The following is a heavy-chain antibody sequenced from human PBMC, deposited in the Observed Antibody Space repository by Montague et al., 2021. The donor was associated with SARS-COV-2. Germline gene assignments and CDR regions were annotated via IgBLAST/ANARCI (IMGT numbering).Heavy chain of an antibody. CDR2: INYSGGT. V-gene: IGHV4-59*11. CDR3: ARATSVRGAVSWFDP. Sequence: SETLSLTCAVSGGSISSHYWSFIRQPPGKGLEWIAYINYSGGTNYNPSLKSRVTISVDTSKNHFSLQLRSVTPADTAVYFCARATSVRGAVSWFDPWGQGTLVTVSS. J-gene: IGHJ5*02. D-gene: IGHD3-10*01. CDR1: GGSISSHY.